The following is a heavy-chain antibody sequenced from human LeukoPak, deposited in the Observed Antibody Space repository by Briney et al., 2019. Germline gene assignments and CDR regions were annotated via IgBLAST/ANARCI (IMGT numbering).Heavy chain of an antibody. CDR2: VNPSGSV. Sequence: SETLSLTCAVSGGSFRTYYWSSWIRQPPGKGLEWIGEVNPSGSVNYNPSLKSRVSISVDTSKNQFSLKVTSVTAADTAVYYCATRIGYSGYDLRLDPWGQGTLVTVSS. CDR3: ATRIGYSGYDLRLDP. CDR1: GGSFRTYY. J-gene: IGHJ5*02. D-gene: IGHD5-12*01. V-gene: IGHV4-34*01.